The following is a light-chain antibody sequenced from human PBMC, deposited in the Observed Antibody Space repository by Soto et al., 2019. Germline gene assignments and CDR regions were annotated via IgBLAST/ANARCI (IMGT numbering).Light chain of an antibody. J-gene: IGKJ4*01. Sequence: DIVLTQSPGTLSLSPGARATLSCRASQSVSSGYLAWYQQKPGQAPRLLIYAAASRATGIPDRFSGSGSGTDFSLTITRLEPEDFAVYYCQQYGTSVGGTFGGGTKVEIK. CDR1: QSVSSGY. V-gene: IGKV3-20*01. CDR3: QQYGTSVGGT. CDR2: AAA.